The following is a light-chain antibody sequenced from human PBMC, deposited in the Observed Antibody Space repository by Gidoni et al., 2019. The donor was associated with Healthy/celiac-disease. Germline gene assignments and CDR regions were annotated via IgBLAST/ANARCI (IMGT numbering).Light chain of an antibody. Sequence: IVMTQSPLSLPVTPGEPASISCRSSQSLLHSNGYNYLDWYLQKPGQSPQLLIYLGSNRASGVPDRFSGSGSGTDFTLKISRVEAEDVGVYYCMQALQTPPLTFXGXTKVXIK. V-gene: IGKV2-28*01. CDR3: MQALQTPPLT. CDR1: QSLLHSNGYNY. CDR2: LGS. J-gene: IGKJ4*01.